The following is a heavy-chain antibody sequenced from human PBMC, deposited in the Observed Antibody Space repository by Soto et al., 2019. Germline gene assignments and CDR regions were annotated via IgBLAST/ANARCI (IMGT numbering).Heavy chain of an antibody. CDR2: IYSNDNT. V-gene: IGHV4-39*07. J-gene: IGHJ5*02. CDR1: GGSVSSNSYS. CDR3: ARLGFYYQSLDP. D-gene: IGHD2-2*01. Sequence: SETLSLTCTVSGGSVSSNSYSWGWVRQSPGKGLEWIGTIYSNDNTHYNPSLESRVTVSLETSKSQFSLTLSSVTASDTAVYYCARLGFYYQSLDPWGHGTLVTVSS.